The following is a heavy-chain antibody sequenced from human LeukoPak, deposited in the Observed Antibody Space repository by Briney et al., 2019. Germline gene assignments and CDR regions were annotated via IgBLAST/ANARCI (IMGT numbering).Heavy chain of an antibody. CDR2: ISSSGSTI. J-gene: IGHJ3*02. Sequence: GGSLRLSCAASGFTFSDYYMSWIRQAPGKGLEWASYISSSGSTIYYADSVKGRFTISRDNAKNSLYLQMNSLRAEDTAVYYCARRSLLRFLEWLPDAFDIWGQGTMVTVSS. CDR1: GFTFSDYY. CDR3: ARRSLLRFLEWLPDAFDI. V-gene: IGHV3-11*04. D-gene: IGHD3-3*01.